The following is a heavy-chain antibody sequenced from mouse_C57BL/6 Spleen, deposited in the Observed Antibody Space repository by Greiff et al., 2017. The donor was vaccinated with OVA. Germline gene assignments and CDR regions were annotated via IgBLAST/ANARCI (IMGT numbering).Heavy chain of an antibody. CDR1: GYTFTSYW. D-gene: IGHD1-1*01. Sequence: QVQLQQPGAELVKPGASVKLSCKASGYTFTSYWMQWVKQRPGQGLEWIGEIDPSDSYTNYNQKFKGKATLTVDTSSSTAYMQLSSLTSEDSAVYDCASGNYGSPIDYWGQGTTLTVSS. CDR3: ASGNYGSPIDY. V-gene: IGHV1-50*01. J-gene: IGHJ2*01. CDR2: IDPSDSYT.